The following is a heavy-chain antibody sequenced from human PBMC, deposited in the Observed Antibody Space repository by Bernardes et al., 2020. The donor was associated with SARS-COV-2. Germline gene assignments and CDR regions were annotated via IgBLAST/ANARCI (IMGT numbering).Heavy chain of an antibody. CDR1: GFTFSSYW. CDR3: ARDLGEGPCYYGMGL. CDR2: IKQHGSKT. V-gene: IGHV3-7*03. D-gene: IGHD1-26*01. J-gene: IGHJ6*02. Sequence: GGSLRLSCAASGFTFSSYWMSWVRQAPGKGLEWVANIKQHGSKTYYVDSVKGRFPISRDNAKNSLYLQMNSLRAEDTAVYYCARDLGEGPCYYGMGLWGQGTTVTV.